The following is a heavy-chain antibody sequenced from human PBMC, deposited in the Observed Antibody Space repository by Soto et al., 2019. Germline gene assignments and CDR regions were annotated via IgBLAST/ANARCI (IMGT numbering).Heavy chain of an antibody. J-gene: IGHJ6*02. CDR3: AKAAEDYTRRNYCYYGMDV. D-gene: IGHD4-4*01. CDR1: GFTFSSYA. CDR2: ISGSGGST. Sequence: EVQLLESGGGLVQPGGSLRLSCAASGFTFSSYAMSWVRQAPGKGLEWVSAISGSGGSTYYADSVKGRFTISRDNSKNTLYLQMNSLSAEDTAVDYCAKAAEDYTRRNYCYYGMDVWGQGTTVTVSS. V-gene: IGHV3-23*01.